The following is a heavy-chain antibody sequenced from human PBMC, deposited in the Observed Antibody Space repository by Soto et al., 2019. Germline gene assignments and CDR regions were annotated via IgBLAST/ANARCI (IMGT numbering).Heavy chain of an antibody. CDR2: IYPGDSDT. D-gene: IGHD3-22*01. J-gene: IGHJ6*02. Sequence: LGESLKISCKGSGYSFTSYWIGWVRQMPGKGLEWMGIIYPGDSDTRYSPSFQGQVTISADKSISTAYLQWSSLKASDTAMYYCARQVDYYDSSGALNYGMDVWGQGTTVTVSS. CDR3: ARQVDYYDSSGALNYGMDV. CDR1: GYSFTSYW. V-gene: IGHV5-51*01.